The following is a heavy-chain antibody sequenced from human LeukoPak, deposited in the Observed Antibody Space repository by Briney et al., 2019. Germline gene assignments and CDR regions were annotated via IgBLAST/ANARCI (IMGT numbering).Heavy chain of an antibody. CDR2: ISGSGGST. CDR1: GFTFSTYG. CDR3: AKDRLGAMMYFDF. D-gene: IGHD1-26*01. J-gene: IGHJ4*02. Sequence: GGSLRLSCEASGFTFSTYGMSWVRQAPGKGLEWVSAISGSGGSTYYADSVKGRVTISRDNSKNTLYLQVNSLRFEDTAVYYCAKDRLGAMMYFDFWGQGTLVTVSS. V-gene: IGHV3-23*01.